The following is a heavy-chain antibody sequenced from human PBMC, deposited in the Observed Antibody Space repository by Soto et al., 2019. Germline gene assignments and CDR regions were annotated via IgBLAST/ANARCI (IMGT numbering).Heavy chain of an antibody. CDR2: INAGNGNT. J-gene: IGHJ4*02. D-gene: IGHD3-22*01. Sequence: ASVKVSCKASGYTFTSYAMHWVRQAPGQRLEWMGWINAGNGNTKYPQKFQGRVTITRDTSASTAYMELRSLRSDDTAVYYCARATSKIVVVIPDYWGQGTLVTVSS. CDR1: GYTFTSYA. CDR3: ARATSKIVVVIPDY. V-gene: IGHV1-3*01.